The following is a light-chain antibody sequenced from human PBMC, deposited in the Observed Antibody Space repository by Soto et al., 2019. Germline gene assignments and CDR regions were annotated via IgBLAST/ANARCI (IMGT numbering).Light chain of an antibody. V-gene: IGKV3D-20*02. CDR2: DAS. J-gene: IGKJ2*01. Sequence: EFVLTQSPGTLSLSPGERATLSCRASQTVRNNYLAWYQQKPGQAPRLLIYDASSRATGVPARFSGSGSGTDFTLSISSLEPEDFAVYYCQQRGDWPLYTFGQGSRLEIK. CDR3: QQRGDWPLYT. CDR1: QTVRNNY.